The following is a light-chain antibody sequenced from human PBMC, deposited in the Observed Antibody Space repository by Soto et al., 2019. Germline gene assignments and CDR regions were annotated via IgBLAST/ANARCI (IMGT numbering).Light chain of an antibody. J-gene: IGKJ3*01. V-gene: IGKV1-9*01. CDR1: QDISSY. CDR2: ATS. CDR3: QHLNSSPRT. Sequence: DIQLTQSPSFLSASIGDRVTITCRASQDISSYLAWYQQTPGKAPKLLIFATSTLQSGVPSRFSGSGSGTEFSLTISGLKPEDFATYYCQHLNSSPRTFGPGTKVDIK.